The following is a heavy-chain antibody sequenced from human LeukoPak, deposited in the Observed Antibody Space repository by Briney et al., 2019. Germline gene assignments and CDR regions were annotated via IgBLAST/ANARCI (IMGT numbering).Heavy chain of an antibody. D-gene: IGHD3-22*01. V-gene: IGHV3-53*01. CDR2: IYSGGST. CDR3: ARAPSLHYYDSSGDAFDI. CDR1: GVTLSSYS. J-gene: IGHJ3*02. Sequence: GGSLRLSCAASGVTLSSYSISWGRRAPGKGLEGGSVIYSGGSTYYADSVKGRFTISRDNSKNTLHLQMNSLRAEDTAVYYCARAPSLHYYDSSGDAFDIWGQGTMVTVSS.